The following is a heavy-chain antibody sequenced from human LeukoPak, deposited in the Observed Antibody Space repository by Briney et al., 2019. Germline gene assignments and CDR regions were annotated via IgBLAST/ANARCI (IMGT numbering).Heavy chain of an antibody. D-gene: IGHD4-17*01. CDR3: AREAYYGDYGEEEPAVDY. Sequence: GGSLRLSCAASGFTFSSYWMSWVRQAPGKGLEWVSSITMSGTYIYYADSVKGRFTISRDNAKNSLFLQMDGLRVEDTAVYYCAREAYYGDYGEEEPAVDYWGQGTLVTVSS. V-gene: IGHV3-21*01. CDR1: GFTFSSYW. CDR2: ITMSGTYI. J-gene: IGHJ4*02.